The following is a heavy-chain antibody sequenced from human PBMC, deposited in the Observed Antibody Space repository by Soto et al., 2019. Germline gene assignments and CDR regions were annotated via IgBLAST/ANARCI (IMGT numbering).Heavy chain of an antibody. CDR2: ISAHNGNT. D-gene: IGHD1-1*01. V-gene: IGHV1-18*01. CDR3: ARGRYGDY. J-gene: IGHJ4*02. Sequence: QVHLVQSGAEVKKSGASVKVSCKGSGYDFTTYGITWVRQAHGQGLEWMAWISAHNGNTDYAQKLQGRVTVTRDTSTSTAYMELRSLRSDDTAVYYCARGRYGDYWGQGALVTVSS. CDR1: GYDFTTYG.